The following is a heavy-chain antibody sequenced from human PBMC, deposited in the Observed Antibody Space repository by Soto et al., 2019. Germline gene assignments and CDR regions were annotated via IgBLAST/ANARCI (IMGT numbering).Heavy chain of an antibody. CDR2: MNPNSGQS. Sequence: GDSGQVSCKASGYPFTYYDINWVRQAPGQGLAWMGWMNPNSGQSGSARQFQGRVSMTSNTSITTAYMELGSLRSDDTAVYYCAKSADCAQGTPVTVS. CDR3: AKSAD. J-gene: IGHJ4*02. V-gene: IGHV1-8*01. CDR1: GYPFTYYD.